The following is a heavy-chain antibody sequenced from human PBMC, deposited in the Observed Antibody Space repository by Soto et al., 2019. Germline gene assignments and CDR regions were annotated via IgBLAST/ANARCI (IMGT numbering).Heavy chain of an antibody. D-gene: IGHD6-19*01. CDR1: GGTFSSYA. J-gene: IGHJ4*01. CDR3: ARAPLIVWRQLLPTY. CDR2: IIPIFGTA. V-gene: IGHV1-69*06. Sequence: SVKVSCTASGGTFSSYAISWVRQAPGQGLEWMGGIIPIFGTANYAQKFQGRVTITADKSTSTDYMELSSLRSEDTAGYYCARAPLIVWRQLLPTYGGHGTLLTLAS.